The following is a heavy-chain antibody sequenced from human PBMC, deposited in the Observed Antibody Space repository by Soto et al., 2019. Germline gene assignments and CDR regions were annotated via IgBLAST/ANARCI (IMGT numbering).Heavy chain of an antibody. J-gene: IGHJ2*01. CDR2: IYYSGST. Sequence: QVQLQESGPGLVKPSETLSLTCTVPGGSISSYYWNWIRQPPGKGLEWIGYIYYSGSTNYNPSLKSRVTISLDTSKNQFSVKLSSVTAADTAVYYCARGGRSGWYFDLWGRGTLVTVSS. CDR3: ARGGRSGWYFDL. D-gene: IGHD1-26*01. CDR1: GGSISSYY. V-gene: IGHV4-59*01.